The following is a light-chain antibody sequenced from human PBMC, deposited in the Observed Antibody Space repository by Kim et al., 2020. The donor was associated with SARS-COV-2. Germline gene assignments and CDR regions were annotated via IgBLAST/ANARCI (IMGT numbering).Light chain of an antibody. Sequence: SYELTQPPSVSVSPGQTASITCSGDKLGDKYASXYQQKPGQSPVVVIFRDSRRPSGIPERFSGSNSGNTATLTISGTQAMDEADYYCQAWDSSIDVFGTG. J-gene: IGLJ1*01. CDR3: QAWDSSIDV. CDR2: RDS. V-gene: IGLV3-1*01. CDR1: KLGDKY.